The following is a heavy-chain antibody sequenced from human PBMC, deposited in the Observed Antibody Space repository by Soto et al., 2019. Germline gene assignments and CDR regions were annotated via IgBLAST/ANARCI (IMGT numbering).Heavy chain of an antibody. CDR1: GSSISPFY. Sequence: SETLSLTCIVSGSSISPFYCSWIRQPPGKGLEWIGYIYYTGSTKYNPSLKSRVTLSLGTSRNQLSLKLSSVTAADTAVYYCTRVGGYYGDYPNFDYWGPGTLVTVSS. V-gene: IGHV4-59*01. J-gene: IGHJ4*02. CDR2: IYYTGST. CDR3: TRVGGYYGDYPNFDY. D-gene: IGHD4-17*01.